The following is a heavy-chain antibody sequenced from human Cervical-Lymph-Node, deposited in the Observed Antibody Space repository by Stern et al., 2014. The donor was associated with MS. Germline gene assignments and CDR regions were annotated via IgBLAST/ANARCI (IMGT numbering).Heavy chain of an antibody. V-gene: IGHV1-3*02. CDR2: SNAGHGNT. D-gene: IGHD5-18*01. CDR1: GYTFTRYG. Sequence: VQLVESGAEVRKPGASGKVSCKASGYTFTRYGIHWVRQAPGQRLEWMGWSNAGHGNTKYSQEFQGRVTITRDTSASTAYMELGSLRSEDMAVYYCARGGGGYSYGLDYWGQGTLVTVSS. CDR3: ARGGGGYSYGLDY. J-gene: IGHJ4*02.